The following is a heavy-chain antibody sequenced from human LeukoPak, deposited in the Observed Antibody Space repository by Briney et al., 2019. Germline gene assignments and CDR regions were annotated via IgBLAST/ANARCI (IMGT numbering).Heavy chain of an antibody. CDR2: IIPIFGTA. V-gene: IGHV1-69*05. J-gene: IGHJ6*03. Sequence: ASVKVSCKASGGTFSSYAISWVRQAPGQGLEWMGGIIPIFGTANYAQKFQGRVTITTDESTSTAYMELSSLRSEDTVVYYCARDASGGDTFGYYYYMDVWGKGTTVTVSS. CDR1: GGTFSSYA. D-gene: IGHD2-21*01. CDR3: ARDASGGDTFGYYYYMDV.